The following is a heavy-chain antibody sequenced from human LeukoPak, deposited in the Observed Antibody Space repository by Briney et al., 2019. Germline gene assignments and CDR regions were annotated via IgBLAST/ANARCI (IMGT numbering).Heavy chain of an antibody. CDR1: GYTFTGYY. J-gene: IGHJ4*02. CDR3: ARGALNYYGEYYFDY. Sequence: ASVKDSCKASGYTFTGYYLHWVRQAPGQGLEWMGWINPNSGGTNYAQEFQAWVTMTRDTSISTAYMELSRLRSDDTAVYYCARGALNYYGEYYFDYWGQGTLVTVSS. V-gene: IGHV1-2*04. CDR2: INPNSGGT. D-gene: IGHD3-10*01.